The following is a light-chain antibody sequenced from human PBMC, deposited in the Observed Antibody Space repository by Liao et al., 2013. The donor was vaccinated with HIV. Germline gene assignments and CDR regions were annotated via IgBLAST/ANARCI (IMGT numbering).Light chain of an antibody. CDR1: NIEIKI. CDR3: YSAADNNLV. Sequence: SYELTQPPSVSVAPGKTASITCGGNNIEIKIVHWYQQKPGQAPVLVIYYDSDRPSGIPERFSGSSSGTTVTLTISGAQVEDEADYYCYSAADNNLVFGGGTKLTVL. CDR2: YDS. V-gene: IGLV3-21*01. J-gene: IGLJ2*01.